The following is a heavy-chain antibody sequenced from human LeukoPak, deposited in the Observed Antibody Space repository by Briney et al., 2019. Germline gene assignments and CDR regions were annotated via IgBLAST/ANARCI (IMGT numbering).Heavy chain of an antibody. CDR1: GGSISSYY. J-gene: IGHJ6*03. D-gene: IGHD4-23*01. CDR2: IYYSGST. V-gene: IGHV4-59*01. CDR3: ARTDYGGKGGDYYYYYMDV. Sequence: SETLSLTCTVSGGSISSYYWSWIRQPPGKGLEWIGYIYYSGSTNYNPSLKSRVTISVDTSKNQFSLKLSSVTAADTAVYYCARTDYGGKGGDYYYYYMDVWGKGTTVTVSS.